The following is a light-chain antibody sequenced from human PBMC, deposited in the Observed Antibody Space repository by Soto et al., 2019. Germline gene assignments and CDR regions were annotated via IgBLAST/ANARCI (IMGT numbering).Light chain of an antibody. V-gene: IGKV3-11*01. Sequence: EIVLTQSPATLSLSPGNRVTLSCRASQSIWRSLAWYQQKPGQAPRLLIYGSSNRATGIPARFSGSGSGTDFPLTITSLEPEDFAVYYCQQSSHWPPVFGGGTRVEIK. CDR1: QSIWRS. CDR3: QQSSHWPPV. CDR2: GSS. J-gene: IGKJ4*01.